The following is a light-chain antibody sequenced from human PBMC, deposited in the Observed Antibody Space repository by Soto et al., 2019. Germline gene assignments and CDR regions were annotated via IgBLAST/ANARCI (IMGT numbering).Light chain of an antibody. CDR2: GAS. Sequence: EIVLTQSPGTLSLSPGERATLSCRASQSVSSSYLAWYQQKPGQAPRILIYGASSRATGIPDRFSGSGSGTDFTLVISRLEPEDFAVYYCQQYGSSPMYTFGQGTKLEIK. J-gene: IGKJ2*01. CDR3: QQYGSSPMYT. V-gene: IGKV3-20*01. CDR1: QSVSSSY.